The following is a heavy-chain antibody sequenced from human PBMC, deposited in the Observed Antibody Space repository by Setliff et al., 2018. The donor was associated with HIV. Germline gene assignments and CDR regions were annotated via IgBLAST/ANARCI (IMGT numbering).Heavy chain of an antibody. Sequence: PSETLSLTCDVSGSSINSTFRWGWIRQSPGXGLVWIGSVPSTGSTNYNPSLMSRLTMSVDTSKNHFSLKLSSVTAADTAVYYCARDYYDKSGFPHYYFDYWGQGALVTVSS. V-gene: IGHV4-38-2*02. D-gene: IGHD3-22*01. CDR1: GSSINSTFR. J-gene: IGHJ4*02. CDR3: ARDYYDKSGFPHYYFDY. CDR2: VPSTGST.